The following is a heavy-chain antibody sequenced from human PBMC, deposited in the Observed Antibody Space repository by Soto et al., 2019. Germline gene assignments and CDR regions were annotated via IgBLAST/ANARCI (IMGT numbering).Heavy chain of an antibody. CDR3: ARCGYSRSAYGMDV. CDR1: GYSVTSYW. V-gene: IGHV5-10-1*01. D-gene: IGHD6-6*01. J-gene: IGHJ6*02. CDR2: IDPSDSYT. Sequence: GESLKISCKGSGYSVTSYWISWVRQMPGKGLEWMGRIDPSDSYTNYSPSFQGHVTISADKSISTAYLQWSSLRASDTPMYSLARCGYSRSAYGMDVWGQGTTVTVSS.